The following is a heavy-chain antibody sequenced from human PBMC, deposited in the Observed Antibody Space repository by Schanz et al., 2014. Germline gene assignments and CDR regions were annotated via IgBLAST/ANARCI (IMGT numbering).Heavy chain of an antibody. V-gene: IGHV3-48*01. J-gene: IGHJ4*02. CDR1: GFTFSSYA. CDR3: ARWFLIRGVILDS. D-gene: IGHD3-10*01. Sequence: EVQLLESGGGLVQPGGSLRLSCAASGFTFSSYAMSWVRQAPGKGLEWVSYVISSSSYTHYADSVKGRFTISRDNSRDTVYLQMNSLRADDTAMYYCARWFLIRGVILDSWGQGTLVTVSS. CDR2: VISSSSYT.